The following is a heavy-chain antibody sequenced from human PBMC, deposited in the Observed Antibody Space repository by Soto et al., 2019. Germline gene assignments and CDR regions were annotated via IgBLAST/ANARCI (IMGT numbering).Heavy chain of an antibody. CDR1: GYSFTSYW. D-gene: IGHD6-13*01. V-gene: IGHV5-10-1*01. J-gene: IGHJ6*02. Sequence: GESLKISCKGSGYSFTSYWISWVLHMPGKGLEWMGRIDPSDSYTNYSPSFQGHVTISADKSISTAYLQWSSLKASDTAMYYCARLSIAAAGYYYYGMDVWGQGTTVTVS. CDR2: IDPSDSYT. CDR3: ARLSIAAAGYYYYGMDV.